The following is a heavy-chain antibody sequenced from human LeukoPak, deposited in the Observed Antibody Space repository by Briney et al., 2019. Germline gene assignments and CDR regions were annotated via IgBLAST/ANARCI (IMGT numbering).Heavy chain of an antibody. CDR2: INPNSGGT. CDR1: GYTFTGYY. D-gene: IGHD3-16*02. V-gene: IGHV1-2*02. J-gene: IGHJ4*02. Sequence: GASVKVSCKASGYTFTGYYMHWVRQAPGQGLEWMGWINPNSGGTNYAQKFQGRVTMTRDTSISTAYMELGRLRSDDTAVYYCARGDYVWGSYLPTYYFDYWGQGTLVTVSS. CDR3: ARGDYVWGSYLPTYYFDY.